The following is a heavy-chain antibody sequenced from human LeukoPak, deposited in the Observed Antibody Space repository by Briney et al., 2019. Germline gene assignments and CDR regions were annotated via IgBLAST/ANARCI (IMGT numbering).Heavy chain of an antibody. CDR3: AIRALSGYVY. D-gene: IGHD5-12*01. Sequence: PGGSLRLSCAASGFTFSSYEMNWVRQAPGKGLEWVSYTSGSGSTIYYADSVKGRFTISRDNAKNSLYLQMNSLRHEDTAVYYCAIRALSGYVYWGPGTLVTVSS. J-gene: IGHJ4*02. CDR1: GFTFSSYE. V-gene: IGHV3-48*03. CDR2: TSGSGSTI.